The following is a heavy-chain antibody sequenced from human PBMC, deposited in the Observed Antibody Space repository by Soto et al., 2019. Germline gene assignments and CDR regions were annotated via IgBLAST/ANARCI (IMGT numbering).Heavy chain of an antibody. Sequence: QVQLVESGGGVVQPGRSLRLSCAASGFTFSSYAMHWVRQAPGKGLEWVAVISYDGSNKYYADSVKGRFTISRDNSKNTLYLQMNSLRAEDTAVYYCARVRYYYGSGSYSSYYYGMDVWGQGTTVTVSS. CDR3: ARVRYYYGSGSYSSYYYGMDV. D-gene: IGHD3-10*01. CDR2: ISYDGSNK. J-gene: IGHJ6*02. V-gene: IGHV3-30-3*01. CDR1: GFTFSSYA.